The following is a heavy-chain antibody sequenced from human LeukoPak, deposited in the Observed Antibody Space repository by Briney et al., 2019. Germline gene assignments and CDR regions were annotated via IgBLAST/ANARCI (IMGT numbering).Heavy chain of an antibody. CDR3: AGPIFGVVMNPFDY. J-gene: IGHJ4*02. CDR2: ISGSGGST. Sequence: AGGSLRLSCAASGFTFSSYAMSWVRQAPGKGLEWVSAISGSGGSTYYADSVKGRFTISRDNSKNTLYLQMHSLRAEDTAVYYCAGPIFGVVMNPFDYWGQGTLVTVS. V-gene: IGHV3-23*01. D-gene: IGHD3-3*01. CDR1: GFTFSSYA.